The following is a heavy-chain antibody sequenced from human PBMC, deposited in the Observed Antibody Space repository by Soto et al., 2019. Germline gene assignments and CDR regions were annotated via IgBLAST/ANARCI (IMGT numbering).Heavy chain of an antibody. CDR1: GFTFSSYA. CDR2: ISYDGSNK. V-gene: IGHV3-30-3*01. D-gene: IGHD6-13*01. J-gene: IGHJ2*01. Sequence: QVQLVESGGGVVQPGRSLRLSCAASGFTFSSYAMHWVRQAPGKGLEWVAVISYDGSNKYYADSVKGRFTISRDNSKNPLYLQMNSLRAEDTAVYYCARVLAAVRNWYFDLWGRGTLVTVSS. CDR3: ARVLAAVRNWYFDL.